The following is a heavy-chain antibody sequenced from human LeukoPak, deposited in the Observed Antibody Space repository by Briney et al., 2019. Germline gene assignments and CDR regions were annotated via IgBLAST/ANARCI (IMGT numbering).Heavy chain of an antibody. D-gene: IGHD4-23*01. CDR2: IIPIFGTA. J-gene: IGHJ5*02. Sequence: GASVKVSCKASGGTFSSYAISWVRQAPGQGLEWMGGIIPIFGTANYAQKFQGRVTITAGKSTSTAYMELSSLRSEDTAVYYCAREATVVTTGWFDPWGQGTLVTVSS. V-gene: IGHV1-69*06. CDR3: AREATVVTTGWFDP. CDR1: GGTFSSYA.